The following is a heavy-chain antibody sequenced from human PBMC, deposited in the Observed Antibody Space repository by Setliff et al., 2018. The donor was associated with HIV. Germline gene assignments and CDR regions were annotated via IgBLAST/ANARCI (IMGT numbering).Heavy chain of an antibody. CDR3: ARHLXEADRXRFSRVHGALKY. Sequence: SETLSLTCSVSGASIXXSYWRWIRQPPGKGLEWIGSLDYSGTTYYNPSLKRRVTISVDTSKNQFSLRLNSVTAADTXVYYCARHLXEADRXRFSRVHGALKYWGQGALVTVSS. J-gene: IGHJ4*02. CDR2: LDYSGTT. CDR1: GASIXXSY. D-gene: IGHD3-10*01. V-gene: IGHV4-39*01.